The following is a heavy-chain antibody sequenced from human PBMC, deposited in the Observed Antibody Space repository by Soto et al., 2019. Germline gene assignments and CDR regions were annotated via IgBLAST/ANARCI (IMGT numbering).Heavy chain of an antibody. J-gene: IGHJ4*02. Sequence: QVQLVQSGAEVKKPGASVKVSCKASGYTFTAYPVHWVRQAPGQRLEWMGWINGANGDTGYSQKFQGRVTVTKDTSANTVYMKLSSLTSEDTAVYYCARKDYYGAGIYYFDPWGQGTLVTVSS. D-gene: IGHD3-10*01. V-gene: IGHV1-3*01. CDR3: ARKDYYGAGIYYFDP. CDR2: INGANGDT. CDR1: GYTFTAYP.